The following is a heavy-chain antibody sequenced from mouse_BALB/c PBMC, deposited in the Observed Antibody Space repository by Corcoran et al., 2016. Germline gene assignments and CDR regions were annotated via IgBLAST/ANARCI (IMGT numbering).Heavy chain of an antibody. J-gene: IGHJ4*01. CDR2: INPYNDGT. D-gene: IGHD1-3*01. CDR3: ERLYPGISMDY. V-gene: IGHV1S136*01. Sequence: EVQLLQSRPELVTPGASVKMSCKAFGYTFTSYVMHWVKQKPGQGLEWMGYINPYNDGTKYNEKFKGKATLTSDKSSSTAYMELSSLTSEDSAVYYCERLYPGISMDYWGQGTSVTVSS. CDR1: GYTFTSYV.